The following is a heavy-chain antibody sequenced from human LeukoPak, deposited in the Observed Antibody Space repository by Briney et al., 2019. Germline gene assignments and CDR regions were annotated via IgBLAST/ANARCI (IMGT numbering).Heavy chain of an antibody. D-gene: IGHD6-19*01. CDR3: ARPGYNSGWYEY. V-gene: IGHV3-21*01. CDR1: GFTFSSYS. J-gene: IGHJ4*02. Sequence: PGGSLRLSCAASGFTFSSYSMNWVRQAPGKGLEWVSSISSSSSYIYYADSVKGRFTISRDNAKNSLYLQMNRLRVEDTAVYYCARPGYNSGWYEYWGQGTLLTVSS. CDR2: ISSSSSYI.